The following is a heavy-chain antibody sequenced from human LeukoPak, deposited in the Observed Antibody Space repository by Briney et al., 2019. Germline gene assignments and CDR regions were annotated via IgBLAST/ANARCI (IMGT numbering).Heavy chain of an antibody. D-gene: IGHD1-26*01. Sequence: SETLSLTCAVYGGSFSGYYWSWIRQPPGKGLEWIGEINHSGSTNYNPSLKSRVTISVDTSKNQFSLKLSSVTAADTAVYYCARDQWEHDYFDLWGRGTLVTVSS. CDR3: ARDQWEHDYFDL. V-gene: IGHV4-34*01. CDR1: GGSFSGYY. J-gene: IGHJ2*01. CDR2: INHSGST.